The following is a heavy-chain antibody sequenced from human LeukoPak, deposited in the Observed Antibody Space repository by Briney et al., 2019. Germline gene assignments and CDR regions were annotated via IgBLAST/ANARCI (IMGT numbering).Heavy chain of an antibody. V-gene: IGHV3-23*01. CDR3: AEGQRRGGGGWGYGSTPYYYYMDV. Sequence: GGSLRLSCAASEFTFSNYAMSWVRQTPGKGLEWVSTLIESGGSLYYADSVKGRFTISRDNSKNTLYLQMNSLRAEDTAVYYCAEGQRRGGGGWGYGSTPYYYYMDVWGKGTTVTVSS. CDR1: EFTFSNYA. CDR2: LIESGGSL. D-gene: IGHD3-10*01. J-gene: IGHJ6*03.